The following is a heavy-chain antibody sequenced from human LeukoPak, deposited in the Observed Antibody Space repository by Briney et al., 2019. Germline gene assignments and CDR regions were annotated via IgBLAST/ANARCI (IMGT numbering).Heavy chain of an antibody. CDR1: GFTFSSYW. CDR3: ARELRYSYGAHFDY. D-gene: IGHD5-18*01. Sequence: GGSLRLSCAASGFTFSSYWMSWVRQAPGKGLEWVATIKQDGSQKYYVDSVKGRFTISRDNAKNSLYLQMNSLRAEDTAVYYCARELRYSYGAHFDYWGQGTLVTVSS. J-gene: IGHJ4*02. V-gene: IGHV3-7*03. CDR2: IKQDGSQK.